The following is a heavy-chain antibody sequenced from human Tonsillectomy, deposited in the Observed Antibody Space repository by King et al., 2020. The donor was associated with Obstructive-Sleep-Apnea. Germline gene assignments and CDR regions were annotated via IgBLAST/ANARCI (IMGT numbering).Heavy chain of an antibody. J-gene: IGHJ4*02. V-gene: IGHV4-59*08. CDR1: GCSITNYY. CDR2: IYYSVIT. Sequence: QLQESGPGLVRPSETLSLTCTVPGCSITNYYWGWIRQPPGKGLEWIGYIYYSVITDYNPALRGRVTISVDTSKNQLSLRVTAVTAADTAEYFCARWNEGFDYWGQGTLVTVSS. D-gene: IGHD1-1*01. CDR3: ARWNEGFDY.